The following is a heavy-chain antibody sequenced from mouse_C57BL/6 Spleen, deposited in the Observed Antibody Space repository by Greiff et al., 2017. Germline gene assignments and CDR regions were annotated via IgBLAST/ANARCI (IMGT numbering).Heavy chain of an antibody. CDR2: IRNKANNHAT. D-gene: IGHD2-4*01. Sequence: EVKLQESGGGLVQPGGSMKLSCAASGFTFSDAWMDWVRQSPEKGLEWVAEIRNKANNHATYYAESVKGRFTISRDDSKSSVYLQMNSLRAEDTGIYYCTIYYDYYGGFAYWGQGTLVTVSA. CDR1: GFTFSDAW. CDR3: TIYYDYYGGFAY. V-gene: IGHV6-6*01. J-gene: IGHJ3*01.